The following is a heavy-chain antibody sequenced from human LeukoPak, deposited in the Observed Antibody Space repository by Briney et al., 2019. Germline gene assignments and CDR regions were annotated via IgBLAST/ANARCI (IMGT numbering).Heavy chain of an antibody. Sequence: ASVKVSCTASGYTCTSYGISWVRQAPGQGLEWMGWISAYNGNTNYAQKLQGRVTMTTDTSTSTAYMELRSLRSDDTAVYYCASSGYESYYYYGMDVWGQGTTVTVSS. CDR1: GYTCTSYG. CDR3: ASSGYESYYYYGMDV. CDR2: ISAYNGNT. J-gene: IGHJ6*02. D-gene: IGHD5-12*01. V-gene: IGHV1-18*01.